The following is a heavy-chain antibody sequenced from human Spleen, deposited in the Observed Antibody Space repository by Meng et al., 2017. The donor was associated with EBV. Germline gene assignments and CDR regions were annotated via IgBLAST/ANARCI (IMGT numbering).Heavy chain of an antibody. CDR1: GYTFIHYG. CDR2: VSPYNGYT. CDR3: ARKSDYGGNFYYFDN. J-gene: IGHJ4*02. Sequence: VQSGAEVQTPGASVTVSCKASGYTFIHYGINWVRQAPGQGLEWMGWVSPYNGYTSYAQNLKGRVTMTTDTSTSTAYMELRSLRSDDTAVYYCARKSDYGGNFYYFDNWGQGTLVTVSS. V-gene: IGHV1-18*01. D-gene: IGHD4-23*01.